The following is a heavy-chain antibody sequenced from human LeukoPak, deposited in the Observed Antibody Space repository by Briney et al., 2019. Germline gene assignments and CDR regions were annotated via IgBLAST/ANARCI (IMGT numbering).Heavy chain of an antibody. CDR3: ARDSSFIAVAGTEYYFDY. V-gene: IGHV3-30-3*01. CDR2: ISYDGSNK. D-gene: IGHD6-19*01. J-gene: IGHJ4*02. Sequence: PGGSLRLSCAASGFTFSSYAMHWVRQAPGKGLEWVAVISYDGSNKYYADSVKGRFTISRDNAKNSLYLQMNSLRAEDTAVYYCARDSSFIAVAGTEYYFDYWGQGTLVTVSS. CDR1: GFTFSSYA.